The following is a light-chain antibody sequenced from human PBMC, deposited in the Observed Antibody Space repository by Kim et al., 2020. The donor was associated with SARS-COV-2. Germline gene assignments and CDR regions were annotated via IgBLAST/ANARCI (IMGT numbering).Light chain of an antibody. Sequence: ASVGDRGPITCRASQGISNYLAWYQHAPGKVPKLLFFPSSTVHSGVPSRFSGGGSGTDFTLTISSLQPEDVATYYCHMYNNAPWTFGQGTKVDIK. CDR1: QGISNY. J-gene: IGKJ1*01. CDR3: HMYNNAPWT. V-gene: IGKV1-27*01. CDR2: PSS.